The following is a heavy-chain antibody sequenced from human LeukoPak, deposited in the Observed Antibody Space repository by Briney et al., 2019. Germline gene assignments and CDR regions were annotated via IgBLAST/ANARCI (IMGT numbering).Heavy chain of an antibody. J-gene: IGHJ5*02. CDR3: ARGVEASSWNWFDP. CDR1: GGPFSGYY. CDR2: IYTSGST. Sequence: PSETLSLTCAVSGGPFSGYYWSWIRQPAGKGLEWIGRIYTSGSTNYNPSLKSRVTMSVDTSKNQFSLKLSSVTAADTAVYYCARGVEASSWNWFDPWGQGTLVTVSS. V-gene: IGHV4-4*07. D-gene: IGHD6-13*01.